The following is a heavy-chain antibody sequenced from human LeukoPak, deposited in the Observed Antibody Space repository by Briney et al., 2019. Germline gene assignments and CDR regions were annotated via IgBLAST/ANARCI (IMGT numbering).Heavy chain of an antibody. CDR3: ATITPNKGYFDY. V-gene: IGHV1-24*01. CDR1: GYTLTELS. Sequence: RASVKVSCKVSGYTLTELSMRWVRQAPGKGLEWMGGFDPEDGETIYAQEFQGRVTMTEDTSTDTAYMELSSLRSEDTAVYYCATITPNKGYFDYWGQGTLVTVSS. J-gene: IGHJ4*02. D-gene: IGHD1/OR15-1a*01. CDR2: FDPEDGET.